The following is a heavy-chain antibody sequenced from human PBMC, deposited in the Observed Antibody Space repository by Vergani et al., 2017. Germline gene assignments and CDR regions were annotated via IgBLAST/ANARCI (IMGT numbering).Heavy chain of an antibody. J-gene: IGHJ6*02. D-gene: IGHD4-23*01. Sequence: QVQLVQSGAEVKKPGASVKVSCKASGYTFTSYGISWVRQAPGQGLEWMGWISAYNGNTNYAQKLPGRVTMTTDTSTSTAYMELRSLRSDETAVDYGERTQKVVKFAYYGMDVWGQGTTVTVSS. V-gene: IGHV1-18*01. CDR2: ISAYNGNT. CDR3: ERTQKVVKFAYYGMDV. CDR1: GYTFTSYG.